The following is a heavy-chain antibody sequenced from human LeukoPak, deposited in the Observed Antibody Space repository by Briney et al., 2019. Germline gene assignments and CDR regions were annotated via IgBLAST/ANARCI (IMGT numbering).Heavy chain of an antibody. V-gene: IGHV7-4-1*02. CDR1: GYTFTSYA. CDR3: ARGRDLESCTGGTCYLTHYFDY. CDR2: INTNTGNP. D-gene: IGHD2-15*01. J-gene: IGHJ4*02. Sequence: ASVEVSCKASGYTFTSYAMNWVRQAPGQGLECMGWINTNTGNPTYSQGFTGRFFFSLDTSVSTAYYQISGLKAEDTAIYYCARGRDLESCTGGTCYLTHYFDYWGQGTLVTVSS.